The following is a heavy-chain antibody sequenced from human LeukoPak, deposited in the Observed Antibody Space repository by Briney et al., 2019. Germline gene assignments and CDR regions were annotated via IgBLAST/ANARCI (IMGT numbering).Heavy chain of an antibody. D-gene: IGHD6-13*01. J-gene: IGHJ6*02. Sequence: PGGSLRLSCAASGFTFSSYWMSWVRQAPGKGLEWVANIKQDGSEKYYVDSVKGRFTISRDNAKNSLYLQMNSLRAEDTAVYCCARGAAAAYYYYYYGMDVWGQGTTVTVSS. CDR2: IKQDGSEK. CDR3: ARGAAAAYYYYYYGMDV. CDR1: GFTFSSYW. V-gene: IGHV3-7*01.